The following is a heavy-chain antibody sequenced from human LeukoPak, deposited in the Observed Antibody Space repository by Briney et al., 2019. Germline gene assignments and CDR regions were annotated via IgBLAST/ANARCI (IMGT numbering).Heavy chain of an antibody. CDR2: INPNSGGT. CDR1: GYTFTGYY. V-gene: IGHV1-2*02. D-gene: IGHD4-17*01. J-gene: IGHJ4*02. CDR3: ARADYGDYRLDY. Sequence: ASVKVSCKASGYTFTGYYMHWVRQAPGEGLEWMGWINPNSGGTNYAQKFQGRVTMTRDTSISTAYMELSRLRSDDTAVYYCARADYGDYRLDYWGQGPVVTVSS.